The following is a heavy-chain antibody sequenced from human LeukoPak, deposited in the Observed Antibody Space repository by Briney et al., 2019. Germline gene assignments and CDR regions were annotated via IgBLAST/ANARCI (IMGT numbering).Heavy chain of an antibody. V-gene: IGHV3-30-3*01. CDR3: ASRDPTTVTTNY. J-gene: IGHJ4*02. CDR2: ISYDGSNK. Sequence: GGSLRLSCAASGFTFSSYAMHWVRQAPGMGLEWVAVISYDGSNKYYADSVKGRFTISRDNSKNTLYLQMNSLRAEDTAVYYCASRDPTTVTTNYWGQGTLVTVSS. D-gene: IGHD4-17*01. CDR1: GFTFSSYA.